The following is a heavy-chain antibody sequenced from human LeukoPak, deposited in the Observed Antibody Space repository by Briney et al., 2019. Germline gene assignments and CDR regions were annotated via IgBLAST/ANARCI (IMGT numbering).Heavy chain of an antibody. CDR1: GGTFISYA. J-gene: IGHJ4*02. D-gene: IGHD2-21*02. V-gene: IGHV1-69*04. Sequence: GASVKVSCKASGGTFISYAISWVRQAPGQGLEWMGRIIPILGIANYAQKFQGRVTITADKSTSTAYMELSSLRSEDTAVYYCARARCGGDCYLPTDWGQGTLVTVSS. CDR2: IIPILGIA. CDR3: ARARCGGDCYLPTD.